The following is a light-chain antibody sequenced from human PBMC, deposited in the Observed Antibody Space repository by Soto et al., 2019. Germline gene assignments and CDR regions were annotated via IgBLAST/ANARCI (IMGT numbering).Light chain of an antibody. CDR2: RNN. CDR1: SSNIGSNT. V-gene: IGLV1-44*01. Sequence: QSVLTQPPSASGTPGQRVTISCSGSSSNIGSNTVNWYQQLPGTAPTLLIYRNNQRPSGVPDRFSGSKSGTSASLAISGLQSEDEADYYCAAWDDSLNGFYVFGTGTKVTVL. J-gene: IGLJ1*01. CDR3: AAWDDSLNGFYV.